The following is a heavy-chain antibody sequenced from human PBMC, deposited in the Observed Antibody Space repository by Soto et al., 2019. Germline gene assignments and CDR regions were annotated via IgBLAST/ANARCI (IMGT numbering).Heavy chain of an antibody. CDR2: ISSSSSNI. D-gene: IGHD1-1*01. CDR1: GFTFSIYS. J-gene: IGHJ5*02. Sequence: SLRLSCAASGFTFSIYSMNWVRHAPGKGLEWVSYISSSSSNIYYADSVKGRFTISRDNAKNSLYLQMNSLRDEDTAVYYCAREWNPLNWFDPWGQGTLVTVSS. V-gene: IGHV3-48*02. CDR3: AREWNPLNWFDP.